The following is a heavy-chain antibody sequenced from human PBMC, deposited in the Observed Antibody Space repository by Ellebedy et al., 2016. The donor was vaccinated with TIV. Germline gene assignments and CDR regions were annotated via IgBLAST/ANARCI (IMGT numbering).Heavy chain of an antibody. CDR1: GFTFGSYD. V-gene: IGHV3-30*03. D-gene: IGHD3-10*01. CDR3: ARVFKSYYFDY. Sequence: GESLKISCAASGFTFGSYDVYWVRQAPGKGLDWVAVLSYDRSNKDYADSVKGRFTNSRDNSKNTLYLQMNSLRPEDTAVYYCARVFKSYYFDYWGQGTLVTVAS. J-gene: IGHJ4*02. CDR2: LSYDRSNK.